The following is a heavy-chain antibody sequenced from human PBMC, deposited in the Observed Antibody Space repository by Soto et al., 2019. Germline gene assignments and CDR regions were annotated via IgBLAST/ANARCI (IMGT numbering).Heavy chain of an antibody. CDR2: ISYDGSNK. V-gene: IGHV3-30*03. D-gene: IGHD5-12*01. Sequence: QVQLVESGGGVVQPGRSLRLSCAASGFTFSSYGMHWVRQAPGKGLEWVAVISYDGSNKYYADSVKGRFTISRDNSKNTLYLQMNSLRAEDTAVYYCARDGYRTRSWDYWGQGTLVTVSS. J-gene: IGHJ4*02. CDR3: ARDGYRTRSWDY. CDR1: GFTFSSYG.